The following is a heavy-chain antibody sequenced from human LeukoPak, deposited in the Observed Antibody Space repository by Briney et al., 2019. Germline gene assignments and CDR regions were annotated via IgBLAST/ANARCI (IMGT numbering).Heavy chain of an antibody. J-gene: IGHJ4*02. CDR1: GFTFDDYA. D-gene: IGHD3-10*01. CDR3: AKDSYGSGSYLDY. V-gene: IGHV3-43*02. Sequence: PGGSLRLSCAAPGFTFDDYAMYWVRQAPGKGLEWVSLISGDGGSTYYADSVKGRFTISRDNSKKSLYLQMNSLRTEDTAFYYCAKDSYGSGSYLDYWGQGTLVTVSS. CDR2: ISGDGGST.